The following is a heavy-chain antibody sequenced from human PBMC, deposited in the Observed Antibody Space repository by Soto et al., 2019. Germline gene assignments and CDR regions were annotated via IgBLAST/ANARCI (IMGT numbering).Heavy chain of an antibody. J-gene: IGHJ4*02. Sequence: EVQLLESGGGLVQPRGSLRLSCAASGFTFSSYAMRWVRQAPGKGLEWVSAISGSGDSTYYADSVKGRFTISRDNSKNTVYLQMNSLRGEDTAVYYCARRGSGSYYDYWGQGTLVTVSS. D-gene: IGHD1-26*01. CDR3: ARRGSGSYYDY. CDR1: GFTFSSYA. V-gene: IGHV3-23*01. CDR2: ISGSGDST.